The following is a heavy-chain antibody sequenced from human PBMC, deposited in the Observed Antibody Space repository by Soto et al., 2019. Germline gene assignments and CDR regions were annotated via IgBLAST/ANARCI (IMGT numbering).Heavy chain of an antibody. CDR3: AVAVAGPTASGY. J-gene: IGHJ4*02. V-gene: IGHV3-74*01. CDR1: GFTFSSYW. D-gene: IGHD6-19*01. CDR2: INSDGSST. Sequence: EVQLVESGGGLVQPGGSLRLSCAASGFTFSSYWMHWVRQAPGKGLVWVSRINSDGSSTSYADSVKGRFTISRDNAKNTLYLQMKGLRPEDTAVYSCAVAVAGPTASGYWGQGTLVTVSS.